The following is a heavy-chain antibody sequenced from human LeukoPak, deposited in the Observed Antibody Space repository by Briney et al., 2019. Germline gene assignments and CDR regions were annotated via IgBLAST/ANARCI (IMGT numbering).Heavy chain of an antibody. CDR1: GGSVSRDS. Sequence: PSETLSLTCSVSGGSVSRDSWNWILQSPGKGLEWIGYIYNTGNSNHNPSLKNRVTISFDKSKSQVSLELTSVTAADTAVYYCARLGKMHLLQGVFWYFDLWGRGTLVTVSS. CDR3: ARLGKMHLLQGVFWYFDL. J-gene: IGHJ2*01. V-gene: IGHV4-59*08. D-gene: IGHD3-10*01. CDR2: IYNTGNS.